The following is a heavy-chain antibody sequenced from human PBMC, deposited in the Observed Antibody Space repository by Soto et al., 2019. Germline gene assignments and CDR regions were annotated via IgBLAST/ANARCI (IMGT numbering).Heavy chain of an antibody. Sequence: SETLSLTCTVSGGPISSYYWSWIRQPPGKGLEWIGYIYYSGSTNYNPSLKSRVTISVDTSKNQFSLKLSSVTAADTAVYYCAREGYDSGNYYYYGMDVWGQGTTVTVSS. V-gene: IGHV4-59*01. J-gene: IGHJ6*02. CDR1: GGPISSYY. CDR2: IYYSGST. D-gene: IGHD3-22*01. CDR3: AREGYDSGNYYYYGMDV.